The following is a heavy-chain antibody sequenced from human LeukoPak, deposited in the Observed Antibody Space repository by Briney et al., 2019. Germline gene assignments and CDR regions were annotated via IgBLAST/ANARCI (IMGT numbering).Heavy chain of an antibody. J-gene: IGHJ4*02. CDR3: ARVSGS. D-gene: IGHD3-10*01. Sequence: SETLSLTCAVYGGSFSGYYWSWIRQPPGKGLEWIGEIIHSGSTNYNPSLKSRVTISVDTSKNQFSLKLSSVTAADTAVYYCARVSGSWGQGTLVTVSS. CDR1: GGSFSGYY. V-gene: IGHV4-34*12. CDR2: IIHSGST.